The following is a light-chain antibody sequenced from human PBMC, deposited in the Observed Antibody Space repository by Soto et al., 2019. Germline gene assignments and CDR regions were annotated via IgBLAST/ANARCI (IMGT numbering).Light chain of an antibody. J-gene: IGKJ4*01. V-gene: IGKV3-15*01. CDR2: GAS. CDR3: QQYNKWPLT. CDR1: QSVYSN. Sequence: EIVMTQSPATLSVSPGERATLSCRASQSVYSNLAWYQQKPGQPPRLLIYGASTRATGIPARFSGSGSGTEFTLTISSLQSEDFAGYYCQQYNKWPLTFGGGTKVEV.